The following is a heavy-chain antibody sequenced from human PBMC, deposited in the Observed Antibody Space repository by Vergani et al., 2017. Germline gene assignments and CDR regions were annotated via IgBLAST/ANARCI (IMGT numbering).Heavy chain of an antibody. J-gene: IGHJ4*02. V-gene: IGHV1-69*02. D-gene: IGHD3-3*01. Sequence: QVQLVQSGAEVKKPGSSVKVSCKASGGTFSSYTISWVRQAPGQGLEWMGRIIPILGIANYAQKFQGRVTITADKSTSTAYMELSSLRSDDTAVYYCARVLVTISADYFDYWGQGTLVTVSS. CDR3: ARVLVTISADYFDY. CDR1: GGTFSSYT. CDR2: IIPILGIA.